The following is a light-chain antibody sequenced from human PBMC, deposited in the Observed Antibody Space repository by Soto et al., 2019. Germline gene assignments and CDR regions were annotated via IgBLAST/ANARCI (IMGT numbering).Light chain of an antibody. V-gene: IGKV3-15*01. CDR3: QQYNNWYT. CDR1: QGVSSN. CDR2: GAS. Sequence: EIVMTQSPATLSVSPGESATLSCRASQGVSSNLAWYQHKPGQAPRLLIYGASTRATGIPARFSGSGSGTEFTLTIGSLQSEDFAVYYCQQYNNWYTFGQGTKLEIK. J-gene: IGKJ2*01.